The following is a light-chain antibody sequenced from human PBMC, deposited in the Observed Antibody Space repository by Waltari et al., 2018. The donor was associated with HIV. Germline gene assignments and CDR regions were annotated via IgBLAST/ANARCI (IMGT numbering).Light chain of an antibody. CDR3: QHYNKWPPT. J-gene: IGKJ1*01. CDR2: GAS. CDR1: QSVSSN. V-gene: IGKV3-15*01. Sequence: EIVMTQSPATLSVSPWERATLSCRASQSVSSNLAWYQQKPGQAPRLLIYGASTRATGMPARFSGSGSGTEFTLTISSLQSEDFAVYYCQHYNKWPPTFGQGTKVEIK.